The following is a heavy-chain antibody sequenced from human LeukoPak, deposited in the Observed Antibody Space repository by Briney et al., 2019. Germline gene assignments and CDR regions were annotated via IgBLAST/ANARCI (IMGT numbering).Heavy chain of an antibody. D-gene: IGHD6-19*01. Sequence: NPSETLSLTCSVSDGSINSYYWNWIRRPPGKGLEWIGYIYYNGNTNYSPSLKSRVTMSVDTSKNLFSLKVSSVTAADTAVYYCARASVAAPGDYWGQGTLVTVSS. J-gene: IGHJ4*02. CDR1: DGSINSYY. CDR3: ARASVAAPGDY. CDR2: IYYNGNT. V-gene: IGHV4-59*01.